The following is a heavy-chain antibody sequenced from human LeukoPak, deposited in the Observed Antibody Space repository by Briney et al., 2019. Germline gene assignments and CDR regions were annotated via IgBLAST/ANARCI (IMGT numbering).Heavy chain of an antibody. CDR1: GYTFTGYY. D-gene: IGHD6-19*01. J-gene: IGHJ1*01. V-gene: IGHV1-2*02. Sequence: ASVKVSCKASGYTFTGYYIHWARQAPGQGLEWMGWINPNSGVTSYAQNFQGRVTMTRDTSISTAYMELSRLTSDDTAVYYCARRGAVPVEYLQYWGQGTLVTVSS. CDR3: ARRGAVPVEYLQY. CDR2: INPNSGVT.